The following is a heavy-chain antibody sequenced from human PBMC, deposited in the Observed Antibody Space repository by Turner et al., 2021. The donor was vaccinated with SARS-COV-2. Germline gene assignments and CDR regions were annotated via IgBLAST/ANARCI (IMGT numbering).Heavy chain of an antibody. J-gene: IGHJ4*02. CDR1: GFTFSSYW. V-gene: IGHV3-7*01. D-gene: IGHD5-18*01. Sequence: EVQLVESGGGLVQPGGSLGLSCAASGFTFSSYWMSWVRQAPGKGLEWVANIKQDGSEKYYVDSVKGRFTISRDNAKNSLYRQMNSLRAEDTAVYYCASQLWLRGKFDYWGQGTLVTVSS. CDR3: ASQLWLRGKFDY. CDR2: IKQDGSEK.